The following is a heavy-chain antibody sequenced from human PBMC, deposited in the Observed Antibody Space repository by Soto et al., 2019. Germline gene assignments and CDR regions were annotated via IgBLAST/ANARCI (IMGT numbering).Heavy chain of an antibody. Sequence: ASVKVSFKASGYTFTSYYMHWVRQAPGQGLEWMGIINPSGGSTSYAQKFQGRVTMTRDTSTSTVYMELSSLRSEDTAVYYCARDPYDILTGYYDGFDYWGQGTLVTVSS. V-gene: IGHV1-46*01. CDR1: GYTFTSYY. CDR3: ARDPYDILTGYYDGFDY. J-gene: IGHJ4*02. D-gene: IGHD3-9*01. CDR2: INPSGGST.